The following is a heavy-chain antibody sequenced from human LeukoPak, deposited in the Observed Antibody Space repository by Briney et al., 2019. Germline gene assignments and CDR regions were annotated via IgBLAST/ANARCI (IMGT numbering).Heavy chain of an antibody. D-gene: IGHD4-17*01. J-gene: IGHJ6*03. Sequence: PGGSLRLSCAASGFTFSAYSMNWVRQAPGKGQEWVSYISSSGSTIYYAGSVKGRFTVSRDNAKNSLHLQMNSLRAEDTAVYYCATGATVWAGMDVWGKGTTVTVSS. CDR3: ATGATVWAGMDV. CDR2: ISSSGSTI. CDR1: GFTFSAYS. V-gene: IGHV3-48*04.